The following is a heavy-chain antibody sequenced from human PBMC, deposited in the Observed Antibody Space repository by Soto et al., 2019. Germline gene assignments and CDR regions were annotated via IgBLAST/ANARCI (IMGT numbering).Heavy chain of an antibody. D-gene: IGHD3-10*01. CDR1: GFTFSRYA. J-gene: IGHJ4*02. Sequence: QVQVVESGGGVVQPGRSLRLSCAASGFTFSRYAIHWVRQAPGKGLEWVAVISRDGSNKYYVDSVKGRFTISRDNSKNPLYLQMNSLRDEDTAVYYCARSRNSAVADSSDFWGQGTLVTVSS. V-gene: IGHV3-30*04. CDR2: ISRDGSNK. CDR3: ARSRNSAVADSSDF.